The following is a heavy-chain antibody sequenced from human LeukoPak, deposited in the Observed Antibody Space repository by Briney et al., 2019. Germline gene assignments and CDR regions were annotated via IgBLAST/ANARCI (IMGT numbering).Heavy chain of an antibody. CDR1: GGSISSHY. CDR3: ARYDFWSGYYSSYGWFDP. CDR2: IYYSGST. D-gene: IGHD3-3*01. V-gene: IGHV4-59*11. Sequence: KTSETLSLTCTVSGGSISSHYWSWIRQPPGKGLEWIGYIYYSGSTNYNPSLKSRVTISVDTSKNQFSLKLSSVTAADTAVCYCARYDFWSGYYSSYGWFDPWGQGTLVTVSS. J-gene: IGHJ5*02.